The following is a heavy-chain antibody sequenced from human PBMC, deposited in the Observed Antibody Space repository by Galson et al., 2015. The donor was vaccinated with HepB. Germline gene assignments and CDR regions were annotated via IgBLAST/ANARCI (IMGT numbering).Heavy chain of an antibody. CDR2: IYWNDDK. J-gene: IGHJ4*02. CDR1: GFSLSTSGVG. Sequence: PALVKPTQTLTLTCTFSGFSLSTSGVGVGWIRQPPGKALKWLAVIYWNDDKRYSPSLKSRLTITKDTSRNQVVLTMANVDPVATATYYCAHRRDFRDFAYWGQGTLVTVSS. CDR3: AHRRDFRDFAY. D-gene: IGHD3/OR15-3a*01. V-gene: IGHV2-5*01.